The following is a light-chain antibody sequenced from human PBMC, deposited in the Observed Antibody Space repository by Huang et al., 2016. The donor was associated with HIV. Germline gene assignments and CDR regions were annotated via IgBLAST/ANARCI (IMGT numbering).Light chain of an antibody. CDR1: QSVCSN. Sequence: EIVMTQSPATLSVSPGERATLSCRASQSVCSNLAWYQQKPGQAPRLLISGASTRATGIPARFRGSGSGTEFSLTISSLQSEDFAVYYCQQYNNWRTFGQGTKVEIK. CDR2: GAS. V-gene: IGKV3-15*01. J-gene: IGKJ1*01. CDR3: QQYNNWRT.